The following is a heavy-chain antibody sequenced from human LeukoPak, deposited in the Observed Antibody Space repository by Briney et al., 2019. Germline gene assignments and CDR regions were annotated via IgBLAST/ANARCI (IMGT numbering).Heavy chain of an antibody. V-gene: IGHV4-4*07. D-gene: IGHD5-18*01. CDR2: IYISGST. Sequence: SETLSLTCTVSGGSISSYYWSWIRQPAGKGLEWIGRIYISGSTNYNPSLKSRVTMSVDTSKNQFSLKLSSVTAADTAVYYCARGQKYRNGYTVTELGSGYFDYWGQGTLVTVSS. CDR1: GGSISSYY. J-gene: IGHJ4*02. CDR3: ARGQKYRNGYTVTELGSGYFDY.